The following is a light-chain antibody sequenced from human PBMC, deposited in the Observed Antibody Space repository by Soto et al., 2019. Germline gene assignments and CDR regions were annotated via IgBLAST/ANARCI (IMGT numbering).Light chain of an antibody. CDR3: SSYTSASTLLYL. V-gene: IGLV2-14*01. Sequence: QSALTQPASVSGSPGQSITISCTGTSSDVGGYNYVSWYQQHPGIAPKLLIYGVTNRPSGVSTRFSGSKSGNTASLTISGRQAEDEADYHCSSYTSASTLLYLFGTGTKLT. CDR2: GVT. J-gene: IGLJ1*01. CDR1: SSDVGGYNY.